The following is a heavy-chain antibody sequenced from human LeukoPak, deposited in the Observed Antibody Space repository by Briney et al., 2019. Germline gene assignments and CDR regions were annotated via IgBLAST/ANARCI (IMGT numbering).Heavy chain of an antibody. CDR1: GFTLSSYA. J-gene: IGHJ4*02. D-gene: IGHD3-22*01. CDR2: TSSSDSGK. Sequence: GGSLRLSCVVSGFTLSSYAMSWVRQAPGKGLEWVAATSSSDSGKYHADSVRGRFTISRDNAKNSLYLQMNSLRAEDTAVYYCARGFHRYNYDSGAYSVYWGQGTLVTVSS. CDR3: ARGFHRYNYDSGAYSVY. V-gene: IGHV3-21*01.